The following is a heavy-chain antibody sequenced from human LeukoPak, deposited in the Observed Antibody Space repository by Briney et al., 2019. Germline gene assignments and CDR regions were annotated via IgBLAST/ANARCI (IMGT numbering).Heavy chain of an antibody. J-gene: IGHJ3*02. V-gene: IGHV1-2*02. D-gene: IGHD4-23*01. CDR3: ARYGGNDAFDI. CDR2: INPNRGGT. Sequence: ASVKVSCKASGYTFTSYYMHWVRQAPGQGLEWMGWINPNRGGTNYAQKLQGRVTMTRETSIITAYMELSRLRSDDTAVYYCARYGGNDAFDIWGQGTMVTVSS. CDR1: GYTFTSYY.